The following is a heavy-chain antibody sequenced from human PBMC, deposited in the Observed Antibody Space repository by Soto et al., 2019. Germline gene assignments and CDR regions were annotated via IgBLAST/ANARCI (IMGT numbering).Heavy chain of an antibody. J-gene: IGHJ6*02. Sequence: ASVKVSCKASGYTFTSYYMHWVRQAPGQGLEWMGIINPSGGSTSYAQKFQGRVTMTRDTSTSTVYMELSSLRSEDTAVCYCARDPGKSGYDYYYGMDVWGQGTTVTVSS. CDR2: INPSGGST. V-gene: IGHV1-46*01. CDR3: ARDPGKSGYDYYYGMDV. CDR1: GYTFTSYY. D-gene: IGHD3-22*01.